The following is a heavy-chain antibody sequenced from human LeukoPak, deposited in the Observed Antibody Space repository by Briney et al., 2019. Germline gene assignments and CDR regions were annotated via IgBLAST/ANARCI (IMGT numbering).Heavy chain of an antibody. CDR3: ARSIGLTGGGVDV. CDR2: ITNGGSTI. CDR1: GFTFSDYN. J-gene: IGHJ6*02. V-gene: IGHV3-11*01. Sequence: GGSLTLACAASGFTFSDYNMNWVRQAPGKGLEWASYITNGGSTIHHADSVKGRFTISRDNAKKTLYLQMNSLRAEDTAVYYCARSIGLTGGGVDVWGQGTTVTVS. D-gene: IGHD3-9*01.